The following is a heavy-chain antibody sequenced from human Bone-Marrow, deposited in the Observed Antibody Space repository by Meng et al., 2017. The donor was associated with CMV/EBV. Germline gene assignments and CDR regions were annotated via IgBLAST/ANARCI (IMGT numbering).Heavy chain of an antibody. J-gene: IGHJ4*02. D-gene: IGHD5-18*01. V-gene: IGHV4-34*01. CDR1: GFTVSSNY. CDR2: INHSGSA. CDR3: ARAPDYGGYSGWRYFDY. Sequence: ESLKISCAASGFTVSSNYMSWVRQAPGKGLEWIGEINHSGSANRKPSLKSRVTVSVDTSKNQFSLKMTSLTAADTAVYYCARAPDYGGYSGWRYFDYWGQGNLVTVSS.